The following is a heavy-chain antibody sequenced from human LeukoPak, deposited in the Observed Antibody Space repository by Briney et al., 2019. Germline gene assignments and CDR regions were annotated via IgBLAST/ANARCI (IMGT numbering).Heavy chain of an antibody. V-gene: IGHV1-46*01. CDR3: ARVYPQYYFDY. J-gene: IGHJ4*02. CDR1: GYTFTSCY. Sequence: ASVKVSCKASGYTFTSCYMHWVRQAPGQGLEWMGIINPSGGSTSYAQKFQGRVTMTRDTSTSTVYMELSSLRSEDTAVYYCARVYPQYYFDYWGQGTLVTVSS. CDR2: INPSGGST. D-gene: IGHD4-11*01.